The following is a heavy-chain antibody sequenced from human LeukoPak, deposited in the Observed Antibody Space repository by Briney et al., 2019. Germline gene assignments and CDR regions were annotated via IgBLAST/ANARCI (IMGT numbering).Heavy chain of an antibody. D-gene: IGHD4-17*01. CDR3: ARSDHGVDY. Sequence: SETLSLTCAVYGGSFSGYYWSWIRQPPGKGLEWIGEINHSGSTNYNPSLKSRVTISVDTSKNQFSLKLSSVTAADTAVYYCARSDHGVDYWGPGTLVTVTS. J-gene: IGHJ4*02. V-gene: IGHV4-34*01. CDR1: GGSFSGYY. CDR2: INHSGST.